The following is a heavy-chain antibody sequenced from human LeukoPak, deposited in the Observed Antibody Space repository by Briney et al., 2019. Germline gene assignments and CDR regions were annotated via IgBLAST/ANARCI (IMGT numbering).Heavy chain of an antibody. CDR2: INPNSGGT. Sequence: ASVKVSCKVSGYTFTGYYMHWVRQAPGQGLEWMGWINPNSGGTNYAQKFQGRVTMTRDTSISTAYMELSRLRSDDTAVYYCARAPYWSNILPDYWGQGTLVTVSS. J-gene: IGHJ4*02. CDR3: ARAPYWSNILPDY. V-gene: IGHV1-2*02. CDR1: GYTFTGYY. D-gene: IGHD2-8*02.